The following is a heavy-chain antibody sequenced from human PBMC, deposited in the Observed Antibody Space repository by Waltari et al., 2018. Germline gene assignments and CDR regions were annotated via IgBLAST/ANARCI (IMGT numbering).Heavy chain of an antibody. Sequence: EVQLVESGGGLVQPGGSLRLSCEASGFSISSYSMNWVRRAPGKGLEWVSYIARSSSPIYYADSVNGRFTISRDNAKNSLYLQMNSLRVEDTAVYYCVRDPEALDYWGQGALVIVSS. V-gene: IGHV3-48*04. J-gene: IGHJ4*02. D-gene: IGHD6-6*01. CDR1: GFSISSYS. CDR2: IARSSSPI. CDR3: VRDPEALDY.